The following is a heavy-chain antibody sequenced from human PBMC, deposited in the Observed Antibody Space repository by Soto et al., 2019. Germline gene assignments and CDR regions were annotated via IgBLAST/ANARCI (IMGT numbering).Heavy chain of an antibody. CDR3: AKASAPGGTYFPLWF. D-gene: IGHD1-26*01. Sequence: VGSLRLSCAASGFTFSSYGMSWVRQAPGKGLEWVSSISGSGGSTYYADSVKGRFTISRDNSKNTLYLQMNSLRAEDTAVYYCAKASAPGGTYFPLWFWGQGTLVTVSS. CDR1: GFTFSSYG. J-gene: IGHJ4*02. V-gene: IGHV3-23*01. CDR2: ISGSGGST.